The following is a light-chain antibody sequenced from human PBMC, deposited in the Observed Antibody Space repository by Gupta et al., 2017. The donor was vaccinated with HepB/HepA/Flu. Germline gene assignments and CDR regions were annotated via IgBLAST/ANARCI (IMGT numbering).Light chain of an antibody. CDR2: DKN. Sequence: SSALTQAPAASVALGPTVRITCQGASLRSYYASWYQQKPGQAPGLIIYDKNKRPSGITDRYSGSSSGNTASVTITGAQAEDEEDYYCSSRDSNGNQPVVFSGGTKLTVL. V-gene: IGLV3-19*01. CDR3: SSRDSNGNQPVV. J-gene: IGLJ2*01. CDR1: SLRSYY.